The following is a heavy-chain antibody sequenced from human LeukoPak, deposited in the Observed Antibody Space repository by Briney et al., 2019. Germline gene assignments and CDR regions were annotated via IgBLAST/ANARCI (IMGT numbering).Heavy chain of an antibody. Sequence: PSETLSLTCTVSGGSMSSYFWTWVRPPPGKGLEWIGYVYYSGSTNFNPPLKSRVAMSVDTSKKQFSLKQTSVTAADTAVYYCARGLSTGARRFSNHYNMDVWGKGTTVTVSS. V-gene: IGHV4-59*01. CDR3: ARGLSTGARRFSNHYNMDV. J-gene: IGHJ6*03. CDR1: GGSMSSYF. CDR2: VYYSGST. D-gene: IGHD6-19*01.